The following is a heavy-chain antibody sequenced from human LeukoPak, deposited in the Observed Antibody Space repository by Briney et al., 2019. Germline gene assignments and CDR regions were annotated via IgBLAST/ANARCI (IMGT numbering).Heavy chain of an antibody. CDR3: ARDRPVVVAATRVLGGDYYYYYYMDV. J-gene: IGHJ6*03. D-gene: IGHD2-15*01. CDR2: ISSSSSYI. Sequence: GGSLRLSCAASGFTFSSYSMNWVRQAPGKGLEWVSSISSSSSYIYYADSVKGRFTISRDNAKNSLYLQMNSLRAEDTAVYYCARDRPVVVAATRVLGGDYYYYYYMDVWGKGTTVTISS. CDR1: GFTFSSYS. V-gene: IGHV3-21*01.